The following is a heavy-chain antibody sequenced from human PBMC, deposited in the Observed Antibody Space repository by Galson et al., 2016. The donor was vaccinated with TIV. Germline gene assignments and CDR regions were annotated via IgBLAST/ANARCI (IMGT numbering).Heavy chain of an antibody. Sequence: LRLSCATSGFTLGGYGLHWVRQAPGKGLEWVAIIWYDGSTKFYGDSVTGRVTISRDTSTKTLYLQMNRLRVEDTGGYYCAREAFSTHNSYGFDVWGPGTPVTVSS. J-gene: IGHJ6*02. CDR2: IWYDGSTK. CDR3: AREAFSTHNSYGFDV. CDR1: GFTLGGYG. V-gene: IGHV3-33*01. D-gene: IGHD3-3*02.